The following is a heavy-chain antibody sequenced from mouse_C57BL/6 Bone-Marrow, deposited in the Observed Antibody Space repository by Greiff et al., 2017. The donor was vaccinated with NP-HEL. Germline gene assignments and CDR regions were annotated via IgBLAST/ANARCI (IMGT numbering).Heavy chain of an antibody. Sequence: QVQLQQPGAELVKPGASVKMSCKASGYTFTSYWITWVKQRPGQGLEWIGDIYPGSGSTNYNEKFKSKATLTVDTSSSTASMQLSSLTSEDSAVYYCARRGVTNYAMDYWGQGTSVTVSS. D-gene: IGHD2-1*01. J-gene: IGHJ4*01. V-gene: IGHV1-55*01. CDR2: IYPGSGST. CDR1: GYTFTSYW. CDR3: ARRGVTNYAMDY.